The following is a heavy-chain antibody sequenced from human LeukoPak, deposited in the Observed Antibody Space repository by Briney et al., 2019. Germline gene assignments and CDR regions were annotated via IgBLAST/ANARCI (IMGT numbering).Heavy chain of an antibody. V-gene: IGHV3-23*01. Sequence: PGGPLRLSCAASGFTFSSYAMSWVRQAPGKGLEWVSAISGSGGSTYYADSVKGRFTISRDNSKNTLYLQMNSLRAEDTAVYYCAKGCSSGWCIDAFDIWGQGTMVTVSS. CDR3: AKGCSSGWCIDAFDI. CDR2: ISGSGGST. CDR1: GFTFSSYA. D-gene: IGHD6-19*01. J-gene: IGHJ3*02.